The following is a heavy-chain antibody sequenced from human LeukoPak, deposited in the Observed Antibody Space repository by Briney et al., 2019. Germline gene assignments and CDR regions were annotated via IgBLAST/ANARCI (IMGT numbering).Heavy chain of an antibody. D-gene: IGHD2-2*01. Sequence: GESLKISCEGSAFIFTNYWIAWVRQMPGKGLEWMGIIYPGDSGTRYSPSFQGQVTISADKSISTAYLQWSSLKASDTAIYYCARRRYCNSTSCYEGAFDIWGQGTMVTVSS. CDR2: IYPGDSGT. J-gene: IGHJ3*02. CDR3: ARRRYCNSTSCYEGAFDI. V-gene: IGHV5-51*01. CDR1: AFIFTNYW.